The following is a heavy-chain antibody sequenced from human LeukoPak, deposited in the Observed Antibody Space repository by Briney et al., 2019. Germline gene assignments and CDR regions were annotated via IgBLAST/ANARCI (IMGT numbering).Heavy chain of an antibody. Sequence: ASVKVSCKASGYTFTGYYMHWVRQAPGQGLEWMGWINPNSGGTNYAQKFQGRVTMTRGTSISTAYMELSRLRSDDTAVYYCASNYDFWSGYQSRPYYYGMDVWGQGTTVTVSS. D-gene: IGHD3-3*01. CDR1: GYTFTGYY. V-gene: IGHV1-2*02. J-gene: IGHJ6*02. CDR2: INPNSGGT. CDR3: ASNYDFWSGYQSRPYYYGMDV.